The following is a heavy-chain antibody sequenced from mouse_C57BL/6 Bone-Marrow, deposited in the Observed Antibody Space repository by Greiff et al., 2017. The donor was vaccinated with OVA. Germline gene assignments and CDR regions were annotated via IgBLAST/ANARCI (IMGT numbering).Heavy chain of an antibody. CDR2: IYPGSGST. Sequence: QVQLQQPGAELVKPGASVKMSCKASGYTFTSYWITWVKLRPGQGLEWIGDIYPGSGSTNYNEKFKSKATLTVDTSSSTAYMQLSSQTSEDSGVYYCARRYYGSSYWYFDVGGTGTTVTVSS. CDR3: ARRYYGSSYWYFDV. J-gene: IGHJ1*03. D-gene: IGHD1-1*01. CDR1: GYTFTSYW. V-gene: IGHV1-55*01.